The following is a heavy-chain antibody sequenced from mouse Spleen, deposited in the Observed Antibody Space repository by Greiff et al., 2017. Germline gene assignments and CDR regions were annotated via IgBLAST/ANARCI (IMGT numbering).Heavy chain of an antibody. CDR3: ARGVRRGLWYFDV. V-gene: IGHV1S137*01. J-gene: IGHJ1*01. CDR2: ISTYYGDA. D-gene: IGHD2-14*01. CDR1: GYTFTDYA. Sequence: QVQLKQSGAELVRPGVSVKISCKGSGYTFTDYAMHWVKQSHAKSLEWIGVISTYYGDASYNQKFKGKATMTVDKSSSTAYMELARLTSEDSAIYYCARGVRRGLWYFDVWGAGTTVTVSS.